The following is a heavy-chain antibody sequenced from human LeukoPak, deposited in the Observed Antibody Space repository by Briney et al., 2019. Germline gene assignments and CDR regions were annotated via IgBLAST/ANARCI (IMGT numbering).Heavy chain of an antibody. J-gene: IGHJ5*02. CDR2: FDAEDGET. CDR1: GYTLTELS. Sequence: ASVKVSCKVSGYTLTELSMHRVRQATGKGLEWMGGFDAEDGETTYAQNLQGRATMTEDTPTDTAHMELSSVRSEDTAVYYRASRSTSTRKPRGWFDPWGQGTLVTVSS. CDR3: ASRSTSTRKPRGWFDP. D-gene: IGHD2-2*01. V-gene: IGHV1-24*01.